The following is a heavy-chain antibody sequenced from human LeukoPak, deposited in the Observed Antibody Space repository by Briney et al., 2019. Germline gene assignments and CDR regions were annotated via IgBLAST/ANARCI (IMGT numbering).Heavy chain of an antibody. J-gene: IGHJ6*02. CDR3: ARVLGAAAPLDYGMDV. CDR2: ISGSGGST. D-gene: IGHD6-13*01. V-gene: IGHV3-23*01. Sequence: GGSLRLSCEAAGFSFRDYPMGWVRRASGKRLEWVSAISGSGGSTYYADSVKGRFTISRDNSKNTLYLQMNSLRADDTAVYYCARVLGAAAPLDYGMDVWGQGTTVTVSS. CDR1: GFSFRDYP.